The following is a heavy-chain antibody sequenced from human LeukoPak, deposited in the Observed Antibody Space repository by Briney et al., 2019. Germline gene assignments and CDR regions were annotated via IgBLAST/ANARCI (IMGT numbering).Heavy chain of an antibody. Sequence: GGSLRLSCAASEFTFSTYVMSWVRQAPGRGLEWVSAIAGDSGSTYHADSVKGRFTISRDNSKNTLYLQMNSLRAEDTAVYYCAKETPPLFPESRNKPWGQGTLVTVSS. CDR2: IAGDSGST. V-gene: IGHV3-23*01. CDR1: EFTFSTYV. D-gene: IGHD2-21*01. J-gene: IGHJ5*02. CDR3: AKETPPLFPESRNKP.